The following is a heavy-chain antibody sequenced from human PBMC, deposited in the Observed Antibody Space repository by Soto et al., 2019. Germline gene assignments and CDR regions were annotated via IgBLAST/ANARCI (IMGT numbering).Heavy chain of an antibody. D-gene: IGHD3-16*01. V-gene: IGHV4-61*01. CDR3: ARWKYSYADLPGDWFDS. J-gene: IGHJ5*01. Sequence: QVQLQESGPGLVRPLETLSLTCTVSGASLTSGSYYWSWVRQPPGKGLEWIAYIYRSGSTNYNPSLKSRATISVDTSKNQFSLRLTSVTPADTAMYYCARWKYSYADLPGDWFDSWGQGTLVTVSS. CDR1: GASLTSGSYY. CDR2: IYRSGST.